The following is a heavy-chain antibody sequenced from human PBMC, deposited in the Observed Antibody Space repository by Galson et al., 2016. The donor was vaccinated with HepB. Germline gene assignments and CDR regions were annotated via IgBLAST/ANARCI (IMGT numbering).Heavy chain of an antibody. CDR3: ASDDNNITWYYY. CDR2: MSKTGNT. V-gene: IGHV4-39*01. J-gene: IGHJ4*02. D-gene: IGHD3-9*01. CDR1: RDAWTTKKDY. Sequence: SETLPLTCTVSRDAWTTKKDYWGWFRQPPGEGLEWIGSMSKTGNTYYNPSLENRVTISVETSRNQLSLKVTSVTAADTAIYYCASDDNNITWYYYWGQGILVTVSS.